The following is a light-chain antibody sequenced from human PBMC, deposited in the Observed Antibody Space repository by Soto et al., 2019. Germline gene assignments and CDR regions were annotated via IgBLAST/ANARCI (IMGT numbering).Light chain of an antibody. V-gene: IGLV2-14*01. Sequence: QSGLTQPACVSGSPGQSITISCTGTSSDVGGYNYVSLYRQHPGKAPKLMIYAVTDRPSGVSSRFSGSKSGNTASLTISGLQAEDEADYYCSSYTSSSTLFGTGTKVTV. J-gene: IGLJ1*01. CDR1: SSDVGGYNY. CDR2: AVT. CDR3: SSYTSSSTL.